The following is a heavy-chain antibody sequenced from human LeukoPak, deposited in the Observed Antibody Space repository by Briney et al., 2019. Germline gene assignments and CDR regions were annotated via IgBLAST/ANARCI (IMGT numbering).Heavy chain of an antibody. J-gene: IGHJ4*02. V-gene: IGHV3-48*01. CDR3: ATTLLYCSGGNCYPTRFDY. D-gene: IGHD2-15*01. CDR2: ITSSITSI. CDR1: GFTFSSYS. Sequence: GGSLRLSCAASGFTFSSYSMSWVRHAPGEGLEWVSYITSSITSIYYADSVKGPFTISRDNAKNSLYLPTNTLRAKDTAVYYCATTLLYCSGGNCYPTRFDYWGQGTLVTVSS.